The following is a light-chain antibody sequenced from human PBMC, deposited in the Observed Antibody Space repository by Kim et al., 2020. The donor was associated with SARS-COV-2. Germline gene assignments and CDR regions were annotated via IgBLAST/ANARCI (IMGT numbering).Light chain of an antibody. CDR3: MQALQTPT. J-gene: IGKJ5*01. CDR2: LGS. CDR1: QSLLHSNGYNY. V-gene: IGKV2-28*01. Sequence: DIVMTQSPLSLPVTPGEPASISCRSSQSLLHSNGYNYLDWYLQKPGQSPQLLIYLGSNRASGVPDRFSGSGSGTDFTLKISRVEAEDVGVYYCMQALQTPTFGQGTRLGL.